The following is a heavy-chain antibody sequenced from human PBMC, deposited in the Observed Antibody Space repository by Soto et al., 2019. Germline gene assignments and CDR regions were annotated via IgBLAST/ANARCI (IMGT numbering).Heavy chain of an antibody. Sequence: VDSLKISCKFFGYSFITYLISLVLQMSGKGLECMGIIYPSDSDTRYSPSFQGQVAISADKAINTVYLQWNSLKASDTAIYYCARIPYSGPSVYNWFEQWGQGTLVT. J-gene: IGHJ5*02. CDR2: IYPSDSDT. V-gene: IGHV5-51*01. CDR3: ARIPYSGPSVYNWFEQ. D-gene: IGHD1-26*01. CDR1: GYSFITYL.